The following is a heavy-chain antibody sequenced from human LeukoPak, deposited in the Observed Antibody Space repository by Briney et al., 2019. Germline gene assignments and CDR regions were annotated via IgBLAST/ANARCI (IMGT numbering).Heavy chain of an antibody. J-gene: IGHJ3*02. Sequence: GGSLRLSCLASGFTFSDFYMIWIRQAPGKGLECVSYISGSGSGIHYTDSVKGRFTIPRDNAKNSLFLQMNSLRAEDTAVYYCARVGGGNAFDIWGQGTMVTVSS. D-gene: IGHD1-26*01. CDR1: GFTFSDFY. V-gene: IGHV3-11*01. CDR2: ISGSGSGI. CDR3: ARVGGGNAFDI.